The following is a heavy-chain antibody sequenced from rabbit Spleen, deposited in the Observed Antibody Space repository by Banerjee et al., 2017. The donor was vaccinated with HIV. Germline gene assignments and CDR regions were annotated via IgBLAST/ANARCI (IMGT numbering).Heavy chain of an antibody. D-gene: IGHD8-1*01. CDR2: IYPGSSGST. Sequence: QSLEESGGDLVKPGASLTLTCTASGFSFSSSYYMCWVRQAPGKGLEWIACIYPGSSGSTYYANWAKGRFTISKTSSTTVTLQMTSLTAADTATYFCARDVGTSFSTYGMDLWGPGTLVTVS. V-gene: IGHV1S40*01. CDR3: ARDVGTSFSTYGMDL. J-gene: IGHJ6*01. CDR1: GFSFSSSYY.